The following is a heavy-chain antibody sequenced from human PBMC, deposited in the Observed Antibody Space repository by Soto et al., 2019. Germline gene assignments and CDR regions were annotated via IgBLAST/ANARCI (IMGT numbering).Heavy chain of an antibody. J-gene: IGHJ1*01. D-gene: IGHD3-10*01. CDR1: GLTFSNFA. CDR3: ARGTDGSGNFLEYFGR. Sequence: EVQLLESAGGLVQPGGSLRLSCAASGLTFSNFAMSWVRQAPGKGLDWVSAISGSGGSTYYADSVKGRFTISRDNSKNILSLQMNSLRAEDTAVYYCARGTDGSGNFLEYFGRWGQGTLVTVSS. V-gene: IGHV3-23*01. CDR2: ISGSGGST.